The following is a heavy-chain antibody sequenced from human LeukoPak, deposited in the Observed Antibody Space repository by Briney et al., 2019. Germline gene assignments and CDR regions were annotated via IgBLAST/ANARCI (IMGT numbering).Heavy chain of an antibody. CDR1: GFTFSSYW. Sequence: PGGSLRLSCAASGFTFSSYWMSWVRQAPGKGLEWVANIKQDGNEKYYVESVKGRFTISRDNAKNSLYLQMNSLRGEDTAVYYCARDTLGEGDASDYAVYYFDYWGQGTLVTVSS. CDR3: ARDTLGEGDASDYAVYYFDY. V-gene: IGHV3-7*01. D-gene: IGHD5-12*01. J-gene: IGHJ4*02. CDR2: IKQDGNEK.